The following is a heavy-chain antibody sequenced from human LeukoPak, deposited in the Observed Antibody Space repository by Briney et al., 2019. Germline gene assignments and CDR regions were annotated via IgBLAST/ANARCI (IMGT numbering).Heavy chain of an antibody. V-gene: IGHV3-11*04. CDR2: IRSSGNSM. D-gene: IGHD3-10*01. CDR3: ARDRLWFGELLNP. CDR1: GFTFSDYH. Sequence: PGGSLRLSCAASGFTFSDYHMNWIRQAPGKGLEWVANIRSSGNSMSYADSVKGRFTISRDNAKNSLHLQMNSLRAEDTAVYYCARDRLWFGELLNPWGQGTLVTVSS. J-gene: IGHJ4*02.